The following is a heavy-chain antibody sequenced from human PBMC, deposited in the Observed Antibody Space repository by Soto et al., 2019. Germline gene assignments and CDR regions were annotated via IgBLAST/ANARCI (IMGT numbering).Heavy chain of an antibody. Sequence: PSETLSLTCTVSGGSISSSSYYWGWIRQPPGKGLEWIGSIYYSGSTYYNPSLKSRVTISVDTSKNQFSLKLSSVTAADTAVYYCARHLSRWELPYYYYGMDVWGQGTTVTVSS. V-gene: IGHV4-39*01. CDR1: GGSISSSSYY. CDR3: ARHLSRWELPYYYYGMDV. CDR2: IYYSGST. J-gene: IGHJ6*02. D-gene: IGHD1-26*01.